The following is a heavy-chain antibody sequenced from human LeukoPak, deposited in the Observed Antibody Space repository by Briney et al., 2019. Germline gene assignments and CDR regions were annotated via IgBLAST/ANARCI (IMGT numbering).Heavy chain of an antibody. J-gene: IGHJ3*02. CDR2: ISYDGSNK. D-gene: IGHD3-10*01. Sequence: GGSLRLSCAASGFTFSSYAMHWVRQAPAKGLEWVAVISYDGSNKYYADSVKGRFTISRDNSKNTLYLQMNSLRAEDTAVYYCAKLVVRGVYGAFDIWGQGTMVTVSS. V-gene: IGHV3-30*04. CDR1: GFTFSSYA. CDR3: AKLVVRGVYGAFDI.